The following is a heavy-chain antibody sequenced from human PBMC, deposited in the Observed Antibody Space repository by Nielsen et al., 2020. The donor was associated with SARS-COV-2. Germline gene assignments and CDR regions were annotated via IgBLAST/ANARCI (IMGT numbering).Heavy chain of an antibody. J-gene: IGHJ3*02. Sequence: SVKVSCKASGYTFTSYDINWVRQATGQGLEWMGGIIPIFGTANYAQKFQGRVTITADESTSTAYMELSSLRSEDTAVYYCARDRPMVDVKLWVDDGAFDIWGQGTMVTVSS. CDR3: ARDRPMVDVKLWVDDGAFDI. V-gene: IGHV1-69*13. CDR1: GYTFTSYD. CDR2: IIPIFGTA. D-gene: IGHD2-15*01.